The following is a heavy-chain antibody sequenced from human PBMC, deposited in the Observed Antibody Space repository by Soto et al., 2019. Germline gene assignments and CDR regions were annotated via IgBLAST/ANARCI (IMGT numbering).Heavy chain of an antibody. J-gene: IGHJ4*02. CDR2: IIPIIGTA. CDR3: ARGGVDGVATSAFDY. Sequence: QVQLVQSGAEVKKPGSSVKVSCKASGGTFNNYAISWVRQAPGQGLEWMGGIIPIIGTADYAHKFQGRLAISADESTGTTFMELSSLRSEDTALYYCARGGVDGVATSAFDYWGKGTLVTVS. V-gene: IGHV1-69*01. CDR1: GGTFNNYA. D-gene: IGHD5-12*01.